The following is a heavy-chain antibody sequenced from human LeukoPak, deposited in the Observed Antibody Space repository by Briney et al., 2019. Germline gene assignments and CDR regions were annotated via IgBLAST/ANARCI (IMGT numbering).Heavy chain of an antibody. D-gene: IGHD3-16*02. Sequence: GSLRLSCAASGFTFSSYAMSWVRQAPGKGLEWVSAISGSGGSTYHADSVKGRFTISRDNSKNTLYLQMNSLTAEDTAVYYCAKGREITFGGVIVNGGQGTLVTVSS. CDR3: AKGREITFGGVIVN. V-gene: IGHV3-23*01. J-gene: IGHJ4*02. CDR2: ISGSGGST. CDR1: GFTFSSYA.